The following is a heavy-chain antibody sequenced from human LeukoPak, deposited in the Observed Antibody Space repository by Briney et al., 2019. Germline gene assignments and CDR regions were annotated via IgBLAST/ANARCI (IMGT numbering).Heavy chain of an antibody. Sequence: PGGSLSLSCAASGFTFSSYDMHWVRQATGKGLEWVSAIGTAGDTYYPGSVKGRFTISRENAKNSLYLQMNSLRAGDTAVYYCARVGEGSSFDYWGQGTLVTVSS. V-gene: IGHV3-13*01. CDR1: GFTFSSYD. CDR3: ARVGEGSSFDY. D-gene: IGHD3-10*01. CDR2: IGTAGDT. J-gene: IGHJ4*02.